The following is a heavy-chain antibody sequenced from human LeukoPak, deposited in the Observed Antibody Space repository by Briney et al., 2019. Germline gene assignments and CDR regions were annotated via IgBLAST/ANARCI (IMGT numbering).Heavy chain of an antibody. CDR3: ARGVDTTHYYYYYMDV. Sequence: SETLSLTCAVYGGSFSGYYWSWIRQPPGKGLEWFGYIYYSGSTNYNPSLKSRVTISVDTSKNQSSLKLGSVTAADTAVYYCARGVDTTHYYYYYMDVWGKGTTVTVSS. D-gene: IGHD5-12*01. V-gene: IGHV4-59*01. CDR2: IYYSGST. J-gene: IGHJ6*03. CDR1: GGSFSGYY.